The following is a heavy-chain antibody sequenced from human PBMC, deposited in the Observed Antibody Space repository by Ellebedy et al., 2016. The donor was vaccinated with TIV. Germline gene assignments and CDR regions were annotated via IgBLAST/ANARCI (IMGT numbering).Heavy chain of an antibody. D-gene: IGHD3-10*01. CDR1: GATFTTYI. CDR2: ITPILAIA. V-gene: IGHV1-69*02. Sequence: AASVKVSCKASGATFTTYIVTWVRQPPGQGLEWMGRITPILAIANYAQKFQGRVTITRDTSASTAYMELSSLRSEDTAVYYCARGPSRGWFDPWGQGTLVTVSS. CDR3: ARGPSRGWFDP. J-gene: IGHJ5*02.